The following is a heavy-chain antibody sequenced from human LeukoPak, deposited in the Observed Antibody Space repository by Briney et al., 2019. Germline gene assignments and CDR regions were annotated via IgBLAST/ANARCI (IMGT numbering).Heavy chain of an antibody. J-gene: IGHJ4*02. CDR3: ARGRPHGNDY. CDR1: GFTFSSYW. D-gene: IGHD4-23*01. V-gene: IGHV3-74*01. CDR2: IASDGSST. Sequence: GGSLRLSCAASGFTFSSYWMNWFRQAPGKGLVWVSRIASDGSSTTYADSVKGRFSISRDNAKNTLYLQMNSLRVEDTAVYYCARGRPHGNDYWGQGTLVTVSS.